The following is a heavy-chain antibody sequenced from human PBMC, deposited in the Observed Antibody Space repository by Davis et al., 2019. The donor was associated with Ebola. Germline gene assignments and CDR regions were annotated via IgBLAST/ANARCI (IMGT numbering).Heavy chain of an antibody. CDR3: VRDPALVVTGGGWHFDL. CDR2: FYTDERT. V-gene: IGHV3-53*01. CDR1: GFSVSGKY. D-gene: IGHD2-21*02. Sequence: GESLKISCEVSGFSVSGKYMSWVRQAPGKGPEWVAVFYTDERTYYADSVKGRFTVSRDNSENMLYLQMSTLRVEDTAVYYCVRDPALVVTGGGWHFDLWGRGTLVTVSS. J-gene: IGHJ2*01.